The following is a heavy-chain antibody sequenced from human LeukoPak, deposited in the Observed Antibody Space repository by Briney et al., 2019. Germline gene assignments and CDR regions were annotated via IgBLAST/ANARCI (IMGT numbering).Heavy chain of an antibody. Sequence: SETLSLTCAVYGGSFSGYYWSWIRQPPGKGLEWIGEINHSGSTNYDPSLKSRVTISVDTSKNQFSLKLSSVTAADTAVYYCARALSVTTFVDWGQGTLVTVSS. CDR1: GGSFSGYY. V-gene: IGHV4-34*01. D-gene: IGHD4-11*01. J-gene: IGHJ4*02. CDR2: INHSGST. CDR3: ARALSVTTFVD.